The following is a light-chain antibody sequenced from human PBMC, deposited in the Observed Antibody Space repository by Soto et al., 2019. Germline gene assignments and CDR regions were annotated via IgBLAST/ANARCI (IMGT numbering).Light chain of an antibody. J-gene: IGKJ1*01. CDR3: QQYNNWPPWT. Sequence: DTVMTQSPVTLSVSPGERATLSCRASESIDSNLAWYQQKPGQAPRLLIYRASTRATGIPARFSGSGSGTEFTLTISSLQSEDFVVYYCQQYNNWPPWTFGQGTKVEIK. CDR1: ESIDSN. CDR2: RAS. V-gene: IGKV3-15*01.